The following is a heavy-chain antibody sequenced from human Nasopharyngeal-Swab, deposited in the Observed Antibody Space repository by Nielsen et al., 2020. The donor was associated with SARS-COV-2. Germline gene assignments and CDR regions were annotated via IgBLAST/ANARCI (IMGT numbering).Heavy chain of an antibody. V-gene: IGHV3-33*06. J-gene: IGHJ4*02. CDR3: AKQSWGYSYGYYFDY. CDR2: IWYDGGNK. D-gene: IGHD5-18*01. Sequence: VRQAPGKGLEWVAVIWYDGGNKYYADSVKGRFTISRDNSKNTLYLQMNSLRAEDTAVYYCAKQSWGYSYGYYFDYWGQGTLVTVSS.